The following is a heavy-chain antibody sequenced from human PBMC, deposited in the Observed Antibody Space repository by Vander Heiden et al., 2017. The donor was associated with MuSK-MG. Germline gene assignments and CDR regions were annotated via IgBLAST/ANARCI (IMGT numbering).Heavy chain of an antibody. D-gene: IGHD2-8*01. V-gene: IGHV4-39*07. CDR3: ARDGPPDCKNGVCCHAFDI. J-gene: IGHJ3*02. CDR1: GGSINSTTHY. Sequence: QLQLQESGPGLVKPSETLSLTCSVSGGSINSTTHYWGWIRQTPGKGLEWIGNIYYSGFGNTFYNPSLRSRVTISIDTSKNRFSLKMISMTAADTGVYYCARDGPPDCKNGVCCHAFDIWGQGAMVSVSS. CDR2: IYYSGFGNT.